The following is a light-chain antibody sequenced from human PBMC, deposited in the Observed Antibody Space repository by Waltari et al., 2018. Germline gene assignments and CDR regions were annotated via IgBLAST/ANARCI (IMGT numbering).Light chain of an antibody. CDR1: QSVIRY. J-gene: IGKJ2*01. Sequence: EVVLTQSPATLSLSPGERATLFCRASQSVIRYLAWYQQKPGQAPRLLIYDASNGAAGVPARFSGSGSGTDYSLTISSLEPEDFAVYYCQQRSRWPMTFGQGTKLEIK. CDR3: QQRSRWPMT. V-gene: IGKV3-11*01. CDR2: DAS.